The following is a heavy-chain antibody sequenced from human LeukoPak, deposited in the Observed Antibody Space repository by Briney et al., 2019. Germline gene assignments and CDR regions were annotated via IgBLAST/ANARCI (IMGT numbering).Heavy chain of an antibody. CDR1: GYTFTGYY. CDR2: INPSRGST. Sequence: GASVKVSCKASGYTFTGYYMHWVRQAPGQGLEWMGIINPSRGSTSYAQKFQGRVTMTRDTSTNTVYMELSSLRSEDTAVYYCARFIVVVPAAIDDAFDIWGQGTMVTVSS. J-gene: IGHJ3*02. CDR3: ARFIVVVPAAIDDAFDI. D-gene: IGHD2-2*02. V-gene: IGHV1-46*01.